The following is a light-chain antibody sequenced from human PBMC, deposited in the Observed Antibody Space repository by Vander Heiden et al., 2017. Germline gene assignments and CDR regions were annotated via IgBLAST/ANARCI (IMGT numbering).Light chain of an antibody. V-gene: IGKV1-5*03. J-gene: IGKJ2*01. CDR3: QQYNSYSSYT. CDR1: QSISSW. CDR2: KAS. Sequence: DIQMTQSPPTLSASVGDRVTITCRASQSISSWLAWYQQKPGKAPKLLIYKASSLESGVPSRFSGSGYGTEFTLTISSRQPDDFAAYYCQQYNSYSSYTFGQGTKLEIK.